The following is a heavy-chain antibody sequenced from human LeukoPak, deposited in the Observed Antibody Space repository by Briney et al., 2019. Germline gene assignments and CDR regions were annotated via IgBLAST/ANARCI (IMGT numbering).Heavy chain of an antibody. D-gene: IGHD2-21*02. CDR1: GGSISIFY. Sequence: SETLSLTCTVSGGSISIFYWSGIRQPRGEGLEGSGYIYYSKSAKYNPSLKSRVTILVEQSKHQVSLKLRSVTAAEPAVYYSGRSNYTPCRHCQGPILEDQSQKQVFLKPTSVTAAGRALDYCARCRVLCSCDRCCDAFVIWGEGTMVRLS. V-gene: IGHV4-59*08. J-gene: IGHJ3*02. CDR3: GRSNYTPCRHCQGPILEDQSQKQVFLKPTSVTAAGRALDYCARCRVLCSCDRCCDAFVI. CDR2: IYYSKSA.